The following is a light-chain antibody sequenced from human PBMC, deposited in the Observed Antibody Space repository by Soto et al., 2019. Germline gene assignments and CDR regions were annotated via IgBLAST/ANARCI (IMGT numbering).Light chain of an antibody. CDR1: QSVSSY. CDR2: DAS. Sequence: EIVLTQSPATLSLSPGERATLSCRASQSVSSYLAWYQQKPGQAPRLISYDASNRATGIPARFSGSGSGTEFTLTISSLEPEDFEVYYCQQRSNWPLTFGGGTKVDIK. CDR3: QQRSNWPLT. J-gene: IGKJ4*01. V-gene: IGKV3-11*01.